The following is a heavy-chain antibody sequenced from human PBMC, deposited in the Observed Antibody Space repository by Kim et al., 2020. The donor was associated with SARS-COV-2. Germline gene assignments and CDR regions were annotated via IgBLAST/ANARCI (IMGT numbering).Heavy chain of an antibody. D-gene: IGHD1-7*01. Sequence: GGSLRLSCAASGFTFSSYGMHWVRQAPGKGLEWVAVISYDGSNKYYADSVKGRFTISRDNSKNTLYLQMNSLRAEDTAVYYCAKEELRGADAFDIWGQGTMVTVSS. CDR2: ISYDGSNK. CDR1: GFTFSSYG. CDR3: AKEELRGADAFDI. J-gene: IGHJ3*02. V-gene: IGHV3-33*05.